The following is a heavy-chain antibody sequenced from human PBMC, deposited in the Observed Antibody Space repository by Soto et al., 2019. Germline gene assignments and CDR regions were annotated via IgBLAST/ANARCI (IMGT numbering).Heavy chain of an antibody. CDR1: GDSVSSNTAA. Sequence: SQTLSLTCATAGDSVSSNTAASNCIRPSPSRALEWLGRTYYRSKWYNDYAVSVKSRITINPDTSKNQFSLQLNSVTPEDTAVYYFARGVVVEVRYSSLVFDIWVQGTMDTVSS. V-gene: IGHV6-1*01. CDR3: ARGVVVEVRYSSLVFDI. D-gene: IGHD6-13*01. J-gene: IGHJ3*02. CDR2: TYYRSKWYN.